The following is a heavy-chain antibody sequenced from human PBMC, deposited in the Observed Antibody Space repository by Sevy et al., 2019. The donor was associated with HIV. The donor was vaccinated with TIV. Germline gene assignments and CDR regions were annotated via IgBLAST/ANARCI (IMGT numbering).Heavy chain of an antibody. V-gene: IGHV3-53*01. D-gene: IGHD2-2*01. CDR3: ARLLVQGPYYYYGMDV. CDR2: IYSGGSI. J-gene: IGHJ6*02. CDR1: GFTVSSNY. Sequence: GGSLRLSCAASGFTVSSNYMNWVRQAPGKGLEWVSVIYSGGSIYYADSVKGRFTISRDNSKNTLYLQMNSLRAEDTGVYYCARLLVQGPYYYYGMDVWGQGTTVTVSS.